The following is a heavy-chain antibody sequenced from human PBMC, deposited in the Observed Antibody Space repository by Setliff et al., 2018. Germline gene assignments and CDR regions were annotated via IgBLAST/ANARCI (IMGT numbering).Heavy chain of an antibody. D-gene: IGHD3-3*01. CDR2: IYASWST. Sequence: KPSETLSLTCTVSGGSISSYYWSWIRQPPGKGLEWIGHIYASWSTNYNPSLKSRVTISLDTSKNQFSLKLSSVTAADTAVYYCVRMSGFLYMDVWGKGTTVTVSS. CDR1: GGSISSYY. J-gene: IGHJ6*03. V-gene: IGHV4-4*08. CDR3: VRMSGFLYMDV.